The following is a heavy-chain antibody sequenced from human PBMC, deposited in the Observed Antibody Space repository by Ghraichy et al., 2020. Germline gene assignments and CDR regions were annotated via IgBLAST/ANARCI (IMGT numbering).Heavy chain of an antibody. J-gene: IGHJ6*02. CDR2: ISSSSSYI. Sequence: GESLNISCAASGFTFSSYSMNWVRQAPGKGLEWVSSISSSSSYIYYADSVKGRFTISRDNAKNSLYLQMNSLRAEDTAVYYCARDQHSGYEDYYYYYGMDVWGQGTTVTVSS. CDR3: ARDQHSGYEDYYYYYGMDV. D-gene: IGHD5-12*01. V-gene: IGHV3-21*01. CDR1: GFTFSSYS.